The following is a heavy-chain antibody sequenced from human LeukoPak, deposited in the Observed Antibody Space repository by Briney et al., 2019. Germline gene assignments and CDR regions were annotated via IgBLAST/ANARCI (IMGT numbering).Heavy chain of an antibody. V-gene: IGHV3-7*01. Sequence: GGSLRLSCAASGFTFSSYWMSWVRQAPGKGLEWVANIKQDGSEKYYVDSVKGRFTISRDNAKNSLYLQMNSLRAEDTAVYHCARDRGSYYGAYFRWGQGTLVTVSS. J-gene: IGHJ4*02. CDR3: ARDRGSYYGAYFR. D-gene: IGHD1-26*01. CDR1: GFTFSSYW. CDR2: IKQDGSEK.